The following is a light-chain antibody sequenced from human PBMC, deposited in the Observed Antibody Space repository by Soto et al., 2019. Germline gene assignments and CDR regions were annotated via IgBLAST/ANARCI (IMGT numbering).Light chain of an antibody. V-gene: IGKV1-33*01. CDR1: QDISNY. CDR3: QQYDNLPSIT. CDR2: DAS. J-gene: IGKJ5*01. Sequence: DIQMTQSPSSLSASVGDRVTITCQASQDISNYLNWYQQKPGKVPKLLIYDASNLETGVPSRFSGSRSGTDFTFTISSLQPEDIATYYCQQYDNLPSITFGQGTRLEIK.